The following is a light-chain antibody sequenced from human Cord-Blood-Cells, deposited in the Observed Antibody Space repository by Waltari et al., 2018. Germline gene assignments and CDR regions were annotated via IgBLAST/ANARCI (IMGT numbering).Light chain of an antibody. Sequence: DIPMTQSQSSLSASVGDRVTITCRASQSISSYLNWYQQKPGKAPKRLIYAASSLQSGVPSRFSGSGSGTDFTLTISSLQPEDFATYYCQQSYSTPKTFGQGTKVEIK. V-gene: IGKV1-39*01. CDR3: QQSYSTPKT. CDR2: AAS. J-gene: IGKJ1*01. CDR1: QSISSY.